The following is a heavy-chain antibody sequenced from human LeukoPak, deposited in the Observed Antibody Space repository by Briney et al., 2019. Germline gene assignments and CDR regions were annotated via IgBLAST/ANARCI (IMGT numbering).Heavy chain of an antibody. V-gene: IGHV3-30*02. CDR1: EFTFSNSG. Sequence: GGSLRLSCAASEFTFSNSGMHWVRQAPGKGLEWVAFIRFDGGTKYYADSVKGRFTISRDNSKNTVYLQVNSLRAEDTAVYYCAKDHGSGSQYNSLLDYWGQGTLVTVSS. CDR2: IRFDGGTK. D-gene: IGHD3-10*01. CDR3: AKDHGSGSQYNSLLDY. J-gene: IGHJ4*02.